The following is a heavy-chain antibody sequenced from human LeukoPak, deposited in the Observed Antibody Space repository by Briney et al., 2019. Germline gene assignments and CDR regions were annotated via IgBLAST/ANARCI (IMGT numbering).Heavy chain of an antibody. CDR3: ARVASRGTWIQLHFDY. Sequence: ASVKVSCKASGYTFTSYYIYWMRQAHGHGLDWMGIINPSGGRTNYAHKFQGRVTMTRDMSTSTVYMELSSLRSEDTAVYYCARVASRGTWIQLHFDYWGQGTLVTVSS. CDR2: INPSGGRT. J-gene: IGHJ4*02. V-gene: IGHV1-46*01. D-gene: IGHD5-18*01. CDR1: GYTFTSYY.